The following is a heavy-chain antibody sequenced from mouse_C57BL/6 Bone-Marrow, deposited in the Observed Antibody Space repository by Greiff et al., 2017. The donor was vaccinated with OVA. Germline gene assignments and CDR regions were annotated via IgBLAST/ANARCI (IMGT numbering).Heavy chain of an antibody. CDR2: IYPRSGNT. D-gene: IGHD4-1*01. CDR1: GYTFTSYG. Sequence: QVQLQQSGAELARPGASVKLSCKASGYTFTSYGISWVKQSTGQGLEWIGEIYPRSGNTYYNEKFKGKATLTADKSSSTAYMELRSLTSEDSAVYFCARRRSCWDSFAYWGQGTLVTVSA. J-gene: IGHJ3*01. V-gene: IGHV1-81*01. CDR3: ARRRSCWDSFAY.